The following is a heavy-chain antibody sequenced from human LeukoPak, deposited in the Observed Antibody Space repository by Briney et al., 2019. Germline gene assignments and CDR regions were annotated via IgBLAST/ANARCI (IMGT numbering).Heavy chain of an antibody. J-gene: IGHJ4*02. Sequence: GGSLRLSCAASEFTFSSYWMHWVRQAPGKGLVWVSRINPDGRTISYADSVKGRFNISRDNAIHTLFLQLDSLRDEDTGIYYCAKDWGGVPVAGSYFESWGQGTLVSVSS. CDR1: EFTFSSYW. CDR3: AKDWGGVPVAGSYFES. CDR2: INPDGRTI. D-gene: IGHD6-19*01. V-gene: IGHV3-74*01.